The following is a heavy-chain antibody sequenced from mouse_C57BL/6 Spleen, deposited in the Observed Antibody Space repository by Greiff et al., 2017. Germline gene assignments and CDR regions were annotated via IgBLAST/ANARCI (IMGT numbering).Heavy chain of an antibody. CDR2: IWTGGGT. V-gene: IGHV2-9-1*01. Sequence: VQLVESGPGLVAPSQSLSITCTVSGFSLTSYAISWVRQPPGKGLEWLGVIWTGGGTNYNSALKSRLSISKDNSKSQVFLKMNSLQTDDTARYYCARNLEIYYDDDDPPYAMDYWGQGTSVTVSS. J-gene: IGHJ4*01. CDR1: GFSLTSYA. D-gene: IGHD2-4*01. CDR3: ARNLEIYYDDDDPPYAMDY.